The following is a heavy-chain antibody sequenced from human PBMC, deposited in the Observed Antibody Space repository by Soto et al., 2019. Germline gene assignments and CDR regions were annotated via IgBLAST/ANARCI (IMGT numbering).Heavy chain of an antibody. CDR2: INHSGTT. J-gene: IGHJ4*02. D-gene: IGHD3-9*01. CDR3: ARKPIYHFFAGYYSVDY. Sequence: QVQLRQWGAGLLKPSETLSLTCAVFGGSFSDYYWTWIRQPPGKGLEWIGEINHSGTTSHNPSLKSRLTISVDTSNNQFSLKLSSVTAADTAVYYCARKPIYHFFAGYYSVDYWGQGTLVTVSS. CDR1: GGSFSDYY. V-gene: IGHV4-34*01.